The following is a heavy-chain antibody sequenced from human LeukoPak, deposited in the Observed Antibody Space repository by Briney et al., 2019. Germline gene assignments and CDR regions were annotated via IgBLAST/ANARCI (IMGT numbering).Heavy chain of an antibody. CDR3: ARGPAVAGRTRYSYMDV. D-gene: IGHD6-19*01. CDR1: GYTFTTYD. J-gene: IGHJ6*03. CDR2: IIPIFGTA. Sequence: ASVKVSCKASGYTFTTYDINWVRQAPGQGLEWMGGIIPIFGTANYAQKFQGRVTITTDESTSTAYMELSSLRSEDTAVYYCARGPAVAGRTRYSYMDVWGKGTTVTVSS. V-gene: IGHV1-69*05.